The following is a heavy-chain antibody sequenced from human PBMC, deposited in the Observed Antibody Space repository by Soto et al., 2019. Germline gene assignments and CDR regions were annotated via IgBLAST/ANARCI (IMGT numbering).Heavy chain of an antibody. CDR3: AGRRYRVSSGNWFDP. J-gene: IGHJ5*02. V-gene: IGHV3-23*01. D-gene: IGHD1-1*01. Sequence: PEGSLRLSCVASRFTFNNYWIHWGRQPPRKGLEWGSAISGSGGSTYYADSVKGRFTISRDNSKNTLYLQMNSLRAENTAVYYCAGRRYRVSSGNWFDPWGQGTRVTVS. CDR2: ISGSGGST. CDR1: RFTFNNYW.